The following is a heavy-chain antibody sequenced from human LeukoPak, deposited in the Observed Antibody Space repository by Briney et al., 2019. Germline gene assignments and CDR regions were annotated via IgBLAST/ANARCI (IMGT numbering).Heavy chain of an antibody. CDR3: AKIPYSSGWVQNWFDP. Sequence: GGSLRLSCAASGFTFSSYAMSWVRQAPGKGLEWISAISGSGGSTYYADSVKGRFTISRDNSKNTLYLQMNSLRAEDTAVYYCAKIPYSSGWVQNWFDPWGQGTLVTVSS. V-gene: IGHV3-23*01. CDR1: GFTFSSYA. D-gene: IGHD6-19*01. CDR2: ISGSGGST. J-gene: IGHJ5*02.